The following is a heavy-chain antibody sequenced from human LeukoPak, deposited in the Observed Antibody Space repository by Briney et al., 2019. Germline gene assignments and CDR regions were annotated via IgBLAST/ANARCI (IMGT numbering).Heavy chain of an antibody. CDR3: ARALQLDAFDI. D-gene: IGHD2-2*01. J-gene: IGHJ3*02. CDR1: GYSISSGYF. CDR2: IYYSGST. V-gene: IGHV4-38-2*02. Sequence: PSETLSLTCTVSGYSISSGYFWGWIRQSPGRGLEWIGSIYYSGSTYYNPSLKSRVTISVDTSKNQFSLKLSSVTAADTAVYYCARALQLDAFDIWGQGTMVTVSS.